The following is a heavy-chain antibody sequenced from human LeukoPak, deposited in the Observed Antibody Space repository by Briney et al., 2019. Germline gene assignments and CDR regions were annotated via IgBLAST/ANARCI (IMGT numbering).Heavy chain of an antibody. Sequence: GGSLRLSCADSGFTFNKYWMSWVRQAPGKGLEWMANINQDGSQKYYLDSVKGRLTISRDNAKSTVYLQMNSLRAEDTALYYCARGLATAAAYWGQGTLVTVSS. CDR2: INQDGSQK. CDR3: ARGLATAAAY. D-gene: IGHD6-13*01. J-gene: IGHJ4*02. V-gene: IGHV3-7*01. CDR1: GFTFNKYW.